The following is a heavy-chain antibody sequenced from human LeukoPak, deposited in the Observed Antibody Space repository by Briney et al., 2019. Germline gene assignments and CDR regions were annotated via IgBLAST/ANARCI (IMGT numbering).Heavy chain of an antibody. J-gene: IGHJ6*02. CDR1: GGSISGHY. D-gene: IGHD3-16*01. Sequence: SETLSLTCSVSGGSISGHYWTWIRQPPGKGLEWIGQIHYTGKPDYNPSLKSRITISVDTSKNQVSLQVSSVTAAGSAIYYCARFGVDYDMDVWGHGTTVAVFS. CDR3: ARFGVDYDMDV. V-gene: IGHV4-59*11. CDR2: IHYTGKP.